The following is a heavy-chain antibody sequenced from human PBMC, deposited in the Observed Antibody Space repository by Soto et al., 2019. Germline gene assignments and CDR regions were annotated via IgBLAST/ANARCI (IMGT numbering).Heavy chain of an antibody. D-gene: IGHD3-9*01. J-gene: IGHJ3*02. Sequence: SETLSLTCTVSGGSLSSHYWTWIRQPPGKGLEYIGYISYRGSTNYNPSLQSRVTISEDTSKNQFSLRLSSVTAADTAVYFCASLNFDILTGYYAFDIWGQGTMDTVSS. CDR1: GGSLSSHY. V-gene: IGHV4-59*08. CDR3: ASLNFDILTGYYAFDI. CDR2: ISYRGST.